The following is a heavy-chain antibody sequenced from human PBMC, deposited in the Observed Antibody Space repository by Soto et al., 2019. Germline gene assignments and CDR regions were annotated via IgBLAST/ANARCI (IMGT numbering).Heavy chain of an antibody. CDR3: ARDSDIVVVPAAIRRGGARGSFDY. V-gene: IGHV4-34*01. CDR1: GGSISSYY. CDR2: INHSGST. J-gene: IGHJ4*02. D-gene: IGHD2-2*01. Sequence: SETLYLTCTVSGGSISSYYWSWIRQPPGKGLEWIGEINHSGSTNYNPPLKSRVTISVDTSKNQFSPKLRSVTAADTAVYYCARDSDIVVVPAAIRRGGARGSFDYWGQGTLVTVSS.